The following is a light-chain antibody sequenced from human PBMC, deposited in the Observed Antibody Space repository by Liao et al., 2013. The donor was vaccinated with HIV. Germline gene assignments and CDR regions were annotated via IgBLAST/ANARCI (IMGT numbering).Light chain of an antibody. CDR3: QLWGGTSAQVL. V-gene: IGLV3-21*04. J-gene: IGLJ2*01. CDR1: IIGGRS. CDR2: HDD. Sequence: SYGLTQPPSVSAAPGKTATMTCEGNIIGGRSVHWYQQKPGQAPLLVIFHDDDRPSGIPERFSGSNSATMATLTISRVEPGDEAVYYCQLWGGTSAQVLFGGGTQLTVL.